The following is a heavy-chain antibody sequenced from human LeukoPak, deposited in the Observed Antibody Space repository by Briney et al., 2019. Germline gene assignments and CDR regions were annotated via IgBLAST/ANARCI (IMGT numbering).Heavy chain of an antibody. Sequence: AASVKVSCKASGYTFTGYYMHWVRQAPGQGLEWMGWINPNSGNTGYAQKFQGRVTMTRNTSISTAYMELSSLRSEDTAVYYCARTSTSSSGWYDYWGQGTLVTVSS. D-gene: IGHD6-19*01. CDR1: GYTFTGYY. CDR2: INPNSGNT. V-gene: IGHV1-8*02. CDR3: ARTSTSSSGWYDY. J-gene: IGHJ4*02.